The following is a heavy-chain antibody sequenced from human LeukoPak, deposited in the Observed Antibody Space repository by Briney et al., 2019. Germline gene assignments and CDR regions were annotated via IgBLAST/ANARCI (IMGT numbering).Heavy chain of an antibody. Sequence: ASETLSLTCTVSGVSISSSSYYWGWIRQPPGKGLEWIGSIYYSGSTYYNPSLKSRVTISVDTSKNQFSLKLSSVTAADTAVYYCARPGVADYWGQGTLVTVSS. CDR2: IYYSGST. V-gene: IGHV4-39*01. J-gene: IGHJ4*02. D-gene: IGHD7-27*01. CDR3: ARPGVADY. CDR1: GVSISSSSYY.